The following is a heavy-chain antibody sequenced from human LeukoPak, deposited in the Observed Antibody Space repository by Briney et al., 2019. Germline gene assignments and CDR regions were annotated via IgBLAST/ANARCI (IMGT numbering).Heavy chain of an antibody. CDR1: GFTFSSYS. J-gene: IGHJ4*02. D-gene: IGHD3-22*01. V-gene: IGHV3-23*01. CDR2: ISGSGGST. Sequence: GGSLRLSCAASGFTFSSYSMNWVRQAPGKGLEWVSAISGSGGSTYYADSVKGRFTISRDNSKNTLYLQMNSLRAEDTAVYYCAKDRVDTMIVVVMILDYWGQGTLVTVSS. CDR3: AKDRVDTMIVVVMILDY.